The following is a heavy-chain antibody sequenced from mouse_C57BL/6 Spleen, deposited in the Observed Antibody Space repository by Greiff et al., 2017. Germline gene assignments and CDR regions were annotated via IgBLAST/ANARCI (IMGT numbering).Heavy chain of an antibody. CDR2: FHPYNDDT. CDR1: GYTFTTYP. J-gene: IGHJ4*01. CDR3: ARREDYGSSYEYYAMDY. Sequence: QVQLQQSGAELVKPGASVKMSCKASGYTFTTYPIEWMKQNHGKSLEWIGNFHPYNDDTKYNQKFKGKSTLTVDKSSSTAYMQLSSLTSEDSAVXYCARREDYGSSYEYYAMDYWGQGTSVTVSS. V-gene: IGHV1-47*01. D-gene: IGHD1-1*01.